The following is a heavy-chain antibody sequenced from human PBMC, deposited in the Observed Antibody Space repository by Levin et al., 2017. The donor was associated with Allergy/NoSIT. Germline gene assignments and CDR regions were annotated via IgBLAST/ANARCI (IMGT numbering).Heavy chain of an antibody. CDR2: IYYSGNT. J-gene: IGHJ4*02. D-gene: IGHD2-15*01. Sequence: SETLSLTCTVSGGSVSSVTYYWGWIRQPPGKRLEWIGYIYYSGNTNYNPSLKSRVTTSVDTSRNQFSLNLSSVTAADTAVYYCARGYCSGGSCYGTIDYWGQGILVTVSS. CDR3: ARGYCSGGSCYGTIDY. CDR1: GGSVSSVTYY. V-gene: IGHV4-61*01.